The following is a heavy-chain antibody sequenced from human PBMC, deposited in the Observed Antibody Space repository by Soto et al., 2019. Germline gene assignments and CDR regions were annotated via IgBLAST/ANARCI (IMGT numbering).Heavy chain of an antibody. D-gene: IGHD3-22*01. V-gene: IGHV1-46*01. CDR1: GYTFTNYY. Sequence: QVQLVQSGAEVKKPGASVKVSCKASGYTFTNYYMHWVRQAPGQGLEWVGMINPSGGSTSYAQKFQGRVTMTSDTSTSTVYMELSTLRSEDTSVYYCARRHSSGNGYFRHWGQGTLVTVSS. J-gene: IGHJ1*01. CDR2: INPSGGST. CDR3: ARRHSSGNGYFRH.